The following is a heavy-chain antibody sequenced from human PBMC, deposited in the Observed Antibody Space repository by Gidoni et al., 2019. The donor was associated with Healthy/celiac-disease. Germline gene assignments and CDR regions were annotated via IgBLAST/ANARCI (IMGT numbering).Heavy chain of an antibody. CDR1: GGTVSSYA. Sequence: QVQLVQSGAEVKKPGSSVKVSCKASGGTVSSYAISWVGQAPGQGLEWMGGIIPSFGTANYAQKFQGRGTITVDESTSTAYMELSSLRSEDTAVYFCARVLTTFTSDWYFDLWGRGTLVTVSS. D-gene: IGHD4-17*01. J-gene: IGHJ2*01. CDR2: IIPSFGTA. V-gene: IGHV1-69*01. CDR3: ARVLTTFTSDWYFDL.